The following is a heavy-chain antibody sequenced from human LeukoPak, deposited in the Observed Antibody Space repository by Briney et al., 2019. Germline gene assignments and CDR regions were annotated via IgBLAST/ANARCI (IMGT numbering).Heavy chain of an antibody. D-gene: IGHD3-3*01. J-gene: IGHJ6*03. Sequence: GGSLRLSCAASGFTFSSYAMSWVRQAPGKGLEWVAVISYDGSNKYYADSVKGRFTISRDNSKNTLYLQMNSLRAEDTAVYYCARSYDFWSGPFRGYMDVWGKGTTVTVSS. CDR2: ISYDGSNK. CDR3: ARSYDFWSGPFRGYMDV. V-gene: IGHV3-30-3*01. CDR1: GFTFSSYA.